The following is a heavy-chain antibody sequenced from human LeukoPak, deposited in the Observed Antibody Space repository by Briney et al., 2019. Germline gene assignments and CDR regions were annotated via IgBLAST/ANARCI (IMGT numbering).Heavy chain of an antibody. Sequence: PSETLSLTCAVYGGSFSGYYWTLIRQPPGKGLEWIGEINHSGTTNYNPSLKSRVTISVDTSKNQFSLKLSSVTAADTAVYFCARSKGSGSTVLHYWGQGTLVTVSS. CDR3: ARSKGSGSTVLHY. CDR1: GGSFSGYY. V-gene: IGHV4-34*01. CDR2: INHSGTT. J-gene: IGHJ4*02. D-gene: IGHD3-10*01.